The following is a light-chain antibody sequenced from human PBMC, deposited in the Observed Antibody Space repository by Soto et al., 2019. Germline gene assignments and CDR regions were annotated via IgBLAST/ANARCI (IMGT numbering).Light chain of an antibody. CDR2: AAS. J-gene: IGKJ1*01. CDR3: QKYNGDQWT. CDR1: QGISNY. V-gene: IGKV1-27*01. Sequence: DIQMTQSPSSLSASVGDRVTIACRASQGISNYLVWYQQKPGKVPKLLLYAASTLQSGVASRFSGSGSGTDFTLTITSLQPEDVATYYCQKYNGDQWTFGQGTKVEIK.